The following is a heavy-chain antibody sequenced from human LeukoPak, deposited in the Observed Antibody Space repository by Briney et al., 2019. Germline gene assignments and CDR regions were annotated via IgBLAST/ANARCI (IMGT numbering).Heavy chain of an antibody. CDR2: ISAYNGNT. D-gene: IGHD3-22*01. J-gene: IGHJ3*02. CDR1: GYTFTSYG. Sequence: GASVKVSCKASGYTFTSYGISWVRQAPGQGLEWMGWISAYNGNTNYAQKLQGRVTMTTDTSTSTAYMELRSLRSDDTAVYYCARWSANYYDSSGIDAFDIWGQGTMVTVSS. V-gene: IGHV1-18*01. CDR3: ARWSANYYDSSGIDAFDI.